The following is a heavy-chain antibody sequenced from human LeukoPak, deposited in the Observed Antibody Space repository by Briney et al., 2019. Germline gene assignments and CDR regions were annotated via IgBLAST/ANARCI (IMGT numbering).Heavy chain of an antibody. CDR3: ARPAGYSGYDWFDY. CDR1: GFTFSTYW. D-gene: IGHD5-12*01. V-gene: IGHV3-11*06. J-gene: IGHJ4*02. CDR2: ISSSSSYT. Sequence: GGSLRLSCAASGFTFSTYWMHWVRQAPGKGLEWVSYISSSSSYTNYADSVKGRFTISRDNAKNSLYLQMNSLRAEDTAVYYCARPAGYSGYDWFDYWGQGTLVTVSS.